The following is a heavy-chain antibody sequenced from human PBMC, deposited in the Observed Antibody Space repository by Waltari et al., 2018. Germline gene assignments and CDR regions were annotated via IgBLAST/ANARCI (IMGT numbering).Heavy chain of an antibody. CDR2: ITPICGTA. CDR3: AREYRMELRAFDI. V-gene: IGHV1-69*05. J-gene: IGHJ3*02. CDR1: GGTFSSYA. D-gene: IGHD1-7*01. Sequence: QVQLVQSGTEVKKPGSSVKVSCKASGGTFSSYAISWVRQAPGQGLEWMGGITPICGTANYAQKFQGRVTITTDESTSTAYMELSSLRSEDTAVYYCAREYRMELRAFDIWGQGTMVTVSS.